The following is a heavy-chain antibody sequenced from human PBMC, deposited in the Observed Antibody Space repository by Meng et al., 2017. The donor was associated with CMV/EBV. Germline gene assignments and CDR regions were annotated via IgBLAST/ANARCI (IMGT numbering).Heavy chain of an antibody. CDR3: ARDWVVPAALDY. D-gene: IGHD2-2*01. CDR1: GYTFTSYD. CDR2: MNPNSGNT. J-gene: IGHJ4*02. Sequence: ASVKVSCKASGYTFTSYDINWVRQATGQGLEWMGWMNPNSGNTGYAQKFQGRVTITRNTSISTAYMELSRLRSDDTAVYYCARDWVVPAALDYWGQGTLVTVSS. V-gene: IGHV1-8*03.